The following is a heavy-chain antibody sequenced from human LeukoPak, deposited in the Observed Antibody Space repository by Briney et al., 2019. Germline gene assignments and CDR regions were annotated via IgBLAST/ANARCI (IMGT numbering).Heavy chain of an antibody. CDR3: ARMGDYYDSSGYRHDAFDI. J-gene: IGHJ3*02. CDR1: GGSISYYY. V-gene: IGHV4-59*01. CDR2: IYSSGST. Sequence: SETLSLTCTVSGGSISYYYWNWIRQPPGKGLEWIGYIYSSGSTNYNPSLKSRVTISLDTSKNQFSLKLSSVTAADTAVYYCARMGDYYDSSGYRHDAFDIWGQGTMVTVSS. D-gene: IGHD3-22*01.